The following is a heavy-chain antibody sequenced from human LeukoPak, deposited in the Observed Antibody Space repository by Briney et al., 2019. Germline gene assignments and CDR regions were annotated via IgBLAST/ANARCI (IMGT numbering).Heavy chain of an antibody. CDR3: ARDESRGSSSWYGPPSSYFDY. D-gene: IGHD6-13*01. J-gene: IGHJ4*02. Sequence: GASVKVSCKASRGTLSSYAISWVRQAPGQGLEWMGRIIPIFGIANYAQKFQGRVTITADKSTSTAYMELSSLRSGDTAVYYCARDESRGSSSWYGPPSSYFDYWGQGTLVTVSS. CDR1: RGTLSSYA. CDR2: IIPIFGIA. V-gene: IGHV1-69*04.